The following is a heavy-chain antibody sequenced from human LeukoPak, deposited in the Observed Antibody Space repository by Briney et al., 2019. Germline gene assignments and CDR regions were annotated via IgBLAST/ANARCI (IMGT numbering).Heavy chain of an antibody. CDR2: INHSGST. Sequence: PSETLSLTCAVYGGSFSGYYWSWIRQPPGKGLEWIGEINHSGSTNYNPSLKSRVTISVDTSKNQFSLKLSSVTAADTAVYYCARLRRGVVSWQTQNFDYWGQGTLVIVSS. CDR1: GGSFSGYY. D-gene: IGHD3-3*01. V-gene: IGHV4-34*01. CDR3: ARLRRGVVSWQTQNFDY. J-gene: IGHJ4*02.